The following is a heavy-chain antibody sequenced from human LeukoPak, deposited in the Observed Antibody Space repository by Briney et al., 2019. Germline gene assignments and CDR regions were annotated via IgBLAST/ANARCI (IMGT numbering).Heavy chain of an antibody. D-gene: IGHD2-15*01. Sequence: GGSLRLSCAASGFTFNNYTMTWVRQAPGKGLEWVSSIGSSSRYIYYADSVKGRFTISRDNDKNSVYLQMNSLRAEDTAVYYCARDCSSSAFDIWGQGTMVTVSS. J-gene: IGHJ3*02. CDR3: ARDCSSSAFDI. V-gene: IGHV3-21*01. CDR1: GFTFNNYT. CDR2: IGSSSRYI.